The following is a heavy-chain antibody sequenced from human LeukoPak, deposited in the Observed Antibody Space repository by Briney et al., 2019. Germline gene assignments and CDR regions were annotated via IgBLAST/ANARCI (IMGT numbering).Heavy chain of an antibody. D-gene: IGHD3-22*01. Sequence: GXSVEVXCKASGGTFSSYAISWVRQAPGQGLEWMGWISAYNGNTNYAQKLQGRVTITTDTSTSTAYMELRSLRSGDTAVYYCARPYYYDSSGYFGYWGQGTLVTVSS. CDR1: GGTFSSYA. CDR2: ISAYNGNT. V-gene: IGHV1-18*01. J-gene: IGHJ4*02. CDR3: ARPYYYDSSGYFGY.